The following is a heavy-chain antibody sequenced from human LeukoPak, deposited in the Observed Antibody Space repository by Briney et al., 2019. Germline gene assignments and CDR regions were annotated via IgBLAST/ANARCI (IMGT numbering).Heavy chain of an antibody. CDR2: IYYSGST. CDR3: ARQQSQWPGRYFDY. J-gene: IGHJ4*02. D-gene: IGHD6-19*01. Sequence: SETLSLTCAVYGGSFSGYYWSWIRQPPGKGLEWIGYIYYSGSTNYNPSLKSRVTISVDTSKNQFSLKLSSVTAADTAVYYCARQQSQWPGRYFDYWGQGTLVTVSS. CDR1: GGSFSGYY. V-gene: IGHV4-59*08.